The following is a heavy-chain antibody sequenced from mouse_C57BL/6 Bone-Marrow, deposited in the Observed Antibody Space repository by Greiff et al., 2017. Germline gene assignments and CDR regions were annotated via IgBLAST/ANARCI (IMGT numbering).Heavy chain of an antibody. V-gene: IGHV1-18*01. CDR3: ARYTTVVAGGGYAMDY. D-gene: IGHD1-1*01. J-gene: IGHJ4*01. CDR2: INPNNGGT. Sequence: EVQLQQSGPELVKPGASVKIPCKASGYTFTDYNMDWVKQSHGKSLEWIGDINPNNGGTIYNQKFKGKATLTVDKSSSTAYMELRSLTSEDTAVYYCARYTTVVAGGGYAMDYWGQGTSVTVSS. CDR1: GYTFTDYN.